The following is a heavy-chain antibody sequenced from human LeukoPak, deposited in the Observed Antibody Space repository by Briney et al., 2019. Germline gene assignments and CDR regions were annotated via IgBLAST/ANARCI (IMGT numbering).Heavy chain of an antibody. V-gene: IGHV3-21*01. CDR3: AAYPRLSVAGLYFDY. D-gene: IGHD6-19*01. CDR1: GFTFGSYS. Sequence: PGGSLRLSCAASGFTFGSYSMNWVRQAPGKGLEWVSSISSSSSYIYYADSVKGRFTTSRDNAKNSLYLQMNSLRAEDTAVYYCAAYPRLSVAGLYFDYWGQGTLVTVSS. CDR2: ISSSSSYI. J-gene: IGHJ4*02.